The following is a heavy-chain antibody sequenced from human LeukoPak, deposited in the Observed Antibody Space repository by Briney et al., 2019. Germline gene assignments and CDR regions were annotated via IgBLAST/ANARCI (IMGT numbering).Heavy chain of an antibody. CDR1: GYTFTSYD. CDR2: MNPNSGNT. D-gene: IGHD1-26*01. V-gene: IGHV1-8*03. Sequence: GASVKVSCKASGYTFTSYDINLVRQATGQGLEWMGWMNPNSGNTGYAQKFQGRVTITRNTSISTAYMELSSLRSEDTAVYYCARAQSHPRARYRGSYYFDYWGQGPLVTVSS. CDR3: ARAQSHPRARYRGSYYFDY. J-gene: IGHJ4*02.